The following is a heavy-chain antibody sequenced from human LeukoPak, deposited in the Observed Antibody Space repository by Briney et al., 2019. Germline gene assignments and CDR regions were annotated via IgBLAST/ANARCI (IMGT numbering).Heavy chain of an antibody. D-gene: IGHD3-10*01. CDR1: GFTFSSYS. Sequence: GGSLRLSCAASGFTFSSYSMNWVRQAPGKGLEWVSSISSSSSYIYYADSVKGRFTISRDNAKNSLYLQMNSLRAEDTAVYYCATDLIHYYASGAKTWGQGTLVTVSS. V-gene: IGHV3-21*01. CDR3: ATDLIHYYASGAKT. CDR2: ISSSSSYI. J-gene: IGHJ5*02.